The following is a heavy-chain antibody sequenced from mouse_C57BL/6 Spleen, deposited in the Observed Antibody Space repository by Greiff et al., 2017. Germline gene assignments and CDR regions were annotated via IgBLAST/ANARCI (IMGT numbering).Heavy chain of an antibody. CDR2: INPYNGDT. CDR3: ARGDPYYFDF. Sequence: ELQLQQPGPELVKPGASVKISCKASGYSFTGYFMNWVMQSHGKSLEWIGRINPYNGDTFYNQKFKGKATLTVDKSSSSAHMGLRSLTSEDSAVYYCARGDPYYFDFWGQGTTLTVSS. CDR1: GYSFTGYF. J-gene: IGHJ2*01. D-gene: IGHD3-3*01. V-gene: IGHV1-20*01.